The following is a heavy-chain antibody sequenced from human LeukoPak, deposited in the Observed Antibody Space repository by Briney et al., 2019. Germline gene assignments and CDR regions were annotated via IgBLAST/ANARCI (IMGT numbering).Heavy chain of an antibody. D-gene: IGHD2-21*01. Sequence: GESLKISCQASGYSFTTHWIGWVRQMPGRGLEWLGIIYPGDSETKYSPSFQGQVTMSVDRSTNTTYLQWISLKASDTAMYYCARRLYGGRSLVYSDHWGRGTQVTVSS. V-gene: IGHV5-51*01. CDR3: ARRLYGGRSLVYSDH. J-gene: IGHJ4*02. CDR2: IYPGDSET. CDR1: GYSFTTHW.